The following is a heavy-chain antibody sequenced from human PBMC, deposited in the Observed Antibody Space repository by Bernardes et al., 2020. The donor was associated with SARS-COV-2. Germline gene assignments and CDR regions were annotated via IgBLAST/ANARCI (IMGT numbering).Heavy chain of an antibody. V-gene: IGHV4-59*08. CDR3: ARRRSKAGSGQFFDY. CDR1: GDSILSYY. D-gene: IGHD6-19*01. CDR2: IFSSGST. Sequence: SEPLSLTCTVSGDSILSYYWSWVRQSPEKGLEWIGHIFSSGSTTYNPSLKSRVTISIDTAKNQFSLKLTSVTAADTAVYYCARRRSKAGSGQFFDYWGQGTLVTVSS. J-gene: IGHJ4*02.